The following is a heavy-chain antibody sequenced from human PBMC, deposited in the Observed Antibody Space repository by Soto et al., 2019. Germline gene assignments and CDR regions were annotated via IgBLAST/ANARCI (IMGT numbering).Heavy chain of an antibody. CDR3: ARARGRSYYGSGSNYYFDY. V-gene: IGHV1-3*01. J-gene: IGHJ4*02. Sequence: ASVKVSCKASGYTFTSYAMHWVRQAPGQRLEWMGWINAGNGNTKYSQKFQGRVTITRDTSASTAYMELSSLRSEDTAVYYCARARGRSYYGSGSNYYFDYWGQGTLVTVSS. D-gene: IGHD3-10*01. CDR2: INAGNGNT. CDR1: GYTFTSYA.